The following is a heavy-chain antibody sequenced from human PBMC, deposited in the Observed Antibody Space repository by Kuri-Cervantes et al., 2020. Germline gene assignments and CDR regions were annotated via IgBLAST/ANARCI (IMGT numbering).Heavy chain of an antibody. CDR1: GFTFSSYS. V-gene: IGHV3-48*01. CDR3: AKYGGVSGRAFEY. J-gene: IGHJ4*02. Sequence: GESLKISCAASGFTFSSYSMNWVRQAPGKGLEWVSYISSSSSTIYYADSVKGRFTISRDNAKNSLYLQMNSLRAEDTAVYYCAKYGGVSGRAFEYWGQGTLVTVSS. CDR2: ISSSSSTI. D-gene: IGHD2-8*02.